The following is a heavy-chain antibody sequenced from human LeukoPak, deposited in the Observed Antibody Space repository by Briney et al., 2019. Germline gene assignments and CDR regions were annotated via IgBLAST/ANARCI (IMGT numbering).Heavy chain of an antibody. CDR1: GFTVSSNY. J-gene: IGHJ3*02. CDR2: IYSGGST. D-gene: IGHD2-8*01. Sequence: GGSLRLSCAASGFTVSSNYMSWVRQAPGKGLEWVSVIYSGGSTYYADSVKGRFTISRHNSKNTLYLQMNSLRAEDTAVYYCARARSYCTNGVCYKAAFDIWGQGTMVTVSS. V-gene: IGHV3-53*04. CDR3: ARARSYCTNGVCYKAAFDI.